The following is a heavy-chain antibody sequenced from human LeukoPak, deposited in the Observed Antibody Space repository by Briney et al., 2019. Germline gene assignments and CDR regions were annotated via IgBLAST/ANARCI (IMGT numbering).Heavy chain of an antibody. Sequence: GGSLRLSCAASGFTFSSYWMSWVRQAPGKGLEWVANIKQDGSEKYYVDSVKGRFTISRDNAENSLYLQMNSLRAEDTAVYYCAGTDYGDYRIDYWGQGTLVTVSS. CDR3: AGTDYGDYRIDY. CDR2: IKQDGSEK. CDR1: GFTFSSYW. J-gene: IGHJ4*02. D-gene: IGHD4-17*01. V-gene: IGHV3-7*01.